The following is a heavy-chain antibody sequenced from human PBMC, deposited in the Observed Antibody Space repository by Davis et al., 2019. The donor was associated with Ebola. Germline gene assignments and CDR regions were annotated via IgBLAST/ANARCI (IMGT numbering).Heavy chain of an antibody. CDR3: ARGVGSGPMFDP. Sequence: GSLRLSCAVYGGSFSGYYWSWIRQPPGKGLEWIGEINHSGSTNYNPSLKSRVTISVDTSKNQFSLKLSSVTAADTAVYYCARGVGSGPMFDPWGQGTLVTVSS. CDR1: GGSFSGYY. D-gene: IGHD2-15*01. V-gene: IGHV4-34*01. J-gene: IGHJ5*02. CDR2: INHSGST.